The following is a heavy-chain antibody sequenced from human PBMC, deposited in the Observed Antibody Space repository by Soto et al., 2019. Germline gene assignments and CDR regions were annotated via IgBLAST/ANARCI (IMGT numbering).Heavy chain of an antibody. CDR3: ARGGIVARPLMVRHQRMNV. CDR1: GGTFSSYA. CDR2: IIPIFGTA. Sequence: GSSVKASCKASGGTFSSYAISWVLQAPGQGLEWMGGIIPIFGTANYAQKFQGRVTITADESTSTAYMELSSLRSEDTAVYYCARGGIVARPLMVRHQRMNVCSEGT. D-gene: IGHD6-25*01. V-gene: IGHV1-69*13. J-gene: IGHJ6*02.